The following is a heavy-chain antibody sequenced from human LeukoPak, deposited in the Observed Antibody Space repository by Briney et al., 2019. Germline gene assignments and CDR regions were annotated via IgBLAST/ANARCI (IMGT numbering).Heavy chain of an antibody. CDR3: ARANCWNDCYYYYYMDV. CDR2: INPNSGGT. D-gene: IGHD1-1*01. CDR1: GYTFTGYY. V-gene: IGHV1-2*02. J-gene: IGHJ6*03. Sequence: ASVKVSCKASGYTFTGYYMHWVRQAPGQGLEWMGWINPNSGGTNYAQKFQGRVTMTRDTSISTAYMELSRLRSDDTAVYYCARANCWNDCYYYYYMDVWGKGTTVTISS.